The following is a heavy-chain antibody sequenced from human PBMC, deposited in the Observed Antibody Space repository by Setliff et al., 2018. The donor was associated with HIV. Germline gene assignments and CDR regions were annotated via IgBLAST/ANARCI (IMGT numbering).Heavy chain of an antibody. D-gene: IGHD6-19*01. Sequence: TLSLTCTVSGDSVSSRSYYWSWIRQPPGKGLEWIGYVYYTGTTNYNPSLKSRVTMSADTSKNQFSLKLSSVTAADTAVFYCARGPLAGTHYFDYWGQGTLVTVS. CDR3: ARGPLAGTHYFDY. CDR1: GDSVSSRSYY. J-gene: IGHJ4*02. V-gene: IGHV4-61*01. CDR2: VYYTGTT.